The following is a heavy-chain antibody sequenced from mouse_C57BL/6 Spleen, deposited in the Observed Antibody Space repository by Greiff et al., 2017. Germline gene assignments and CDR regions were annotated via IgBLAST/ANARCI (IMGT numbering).Heavy chain of an antibody. J-gene: IGHJ2*01. Sequence: DVQLQESGGGLVKPGGSLKLSCAASGFTFSSYTMSWVRQTPEKRLEWVATISGGGGNTYYPDSVKGRFTISRDNAKNTLSLQMSSLRSEDTALYYCARQGYYGSSKGDFDYWGQGTTLTVSS. CDR3: ARQGYYGSSKGDFDY. D-gene: IGHD1-1*01. CDR2: ISGGGGNT. V-gene: IGHV5-9*01. CDR1: GFTFSSYT.